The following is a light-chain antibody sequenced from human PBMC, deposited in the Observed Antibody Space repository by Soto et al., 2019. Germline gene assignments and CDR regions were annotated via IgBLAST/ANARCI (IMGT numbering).Light chain of an antibody. Sequence: DIVMTQSPDSLAVSLGERATINCKSSQSVLYSSNNKNYLAWYQQKPGEPPKLLIYLASTRESGVPDRFSGSGSGTDFTLTISSLQAEDVAVYYCQQYYSTPAFGQGTNVEIK. V-gene: IGKV4-1*01. CDR1: QSVLYSSNNKNY. J-gene: IGKJ1*01. CDR3: QQYYSTPA. CDR2: LAS.